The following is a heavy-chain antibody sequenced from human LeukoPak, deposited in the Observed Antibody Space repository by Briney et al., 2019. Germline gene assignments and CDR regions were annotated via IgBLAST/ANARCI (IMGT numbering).Heavy chain of an antibody. Sequence: GGSLRLSCAASGFTLDDYAMHWVRQPPGKGLEWVSGISWNSGGRAYADSVKGRFTISRDIAKNSLYLQMNSLRAGDTALYYCAKDIYREYSSSWVIDYWDQGTLVTVSS. CDR1: GFTLDDYA. CDR3: AKDIYREYSSSWVIDY. V-gene: IGHV3-9*01. J-gene: IGHJ4*02. CDR2: ISWNSGGR. D-gene: IGHD6-13*01.